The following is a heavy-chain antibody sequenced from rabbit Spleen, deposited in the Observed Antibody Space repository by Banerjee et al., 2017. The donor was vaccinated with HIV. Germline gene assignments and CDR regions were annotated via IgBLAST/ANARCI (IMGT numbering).Heavy chain of an antibody. J-gene: IGHJ6*01. CDR1: GVSFSFSNY. CDR2: IHAGSVNNI. D-gene: IGHD8-1*01. CDR3: ARDGAGGSYFAL. Sequence: VESGGDLVKPGAPLTLTCTASGVSFSFSNYMCWVRQAPGKGLEWIACIHAGSVNNIYYASWAKGRFTISKTSSTTVTLQMTSLTAADTATYFCARDGAGGSYFALWGQGTLVTVS. V-gene: IGHV1S40*01.